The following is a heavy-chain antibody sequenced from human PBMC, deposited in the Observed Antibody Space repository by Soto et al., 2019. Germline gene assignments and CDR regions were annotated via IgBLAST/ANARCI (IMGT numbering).Heavy chain of an antibody. CDR3: VRRLIRGLNIRADNVLDI. CDR2: IYWDDDK. V-gene: IGHV2-5*02. J-gene: IGHJ3*02. D-gene: IGHD3-10*01. Sequence: QITLKESGPTLVKPTQTLTLTCTFSGFSLNINSGGVGVGWIRQSPGKALEWLALIYWDDDKRYSPSLKTRLTIMKDTSKNQVVLTMTDVDPVDTGTYYCVRRLIRGLNIRADNVLDIWGQGTEVTVSS. CDR1: GFSLNINSGGVG.